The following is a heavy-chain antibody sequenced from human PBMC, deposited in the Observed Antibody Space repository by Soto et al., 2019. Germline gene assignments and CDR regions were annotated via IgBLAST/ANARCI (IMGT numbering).Heavy chain of an antibody. D-gene: IGHD2-15*01. Sequence: QVQLQESGPGLVQPSETLSLTCSVSRAFINSGGFYYSWIRQPPGKGLEWLGYIFHSGSTLYTPSLRGRHTLSADTSRNQLSLHLTSVTAADTAVYYCVRGGIAGHWFDPWGQGILVTVSS. CDR1: RAFINSGGFY. J-gene: IGHJ5*02. CDR2: IFHSGST. CDR3: VRGGIAGHWFDP. V-gene: IGHV4-31*03.